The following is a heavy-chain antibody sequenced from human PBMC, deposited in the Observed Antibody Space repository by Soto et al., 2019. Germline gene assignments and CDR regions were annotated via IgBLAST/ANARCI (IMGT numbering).Heavy chain of an antibody. CDR1: CGSFTRYC. CDR3: ARVAIAAAGTYYYYYYGMDV. D-gene: IGHD6-13*01. CDR2: INHSGST. V-gene: IGHV4-34*01. Sequence: SETLSLPWAVYCGSFTRYCCSRTRQPPRKGLEWIGEINHSGSTNYNPSLKSRVTISVDTSKNQFSLKLSSVTAADTAVYYCARVAIAAAGTYYYYYYGMDVWGQGTTVTVSS. J-gene: IGHJ6*02.